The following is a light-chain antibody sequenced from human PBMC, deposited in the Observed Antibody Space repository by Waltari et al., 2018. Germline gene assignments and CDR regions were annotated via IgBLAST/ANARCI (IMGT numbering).Light chain of an antibody. CDR3: CSYAGDFTML. V-gene: IGLV2-11*01. CDR1: SSDVGAYNS. CDR2: DVT. Sequence: QSALTQPRSVSGSPGQSVAISCTGTSSDVGAYNSVSWYQQHPGKAPKLMILDVTKRPSGVPDRFSGSKSAYTASLTISRLQVDDEADYYCCSYAGDFTMLFGGGTKLTVL. J-gene: IGLJ2*01.